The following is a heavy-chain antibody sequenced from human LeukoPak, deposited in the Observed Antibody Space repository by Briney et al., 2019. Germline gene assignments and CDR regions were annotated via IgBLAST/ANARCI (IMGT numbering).Heavy chain of an antibody. CDR1: GFTFSTYW. V-gene: IGHV3-7*03. Sequence: PGGSLRLSCAASGFTFSTYWMSWVRQAPGKGLEWVANIKQDGSEKYYVDSVKGRFTISRDNSKNTLYLQMNSLRAEDTAVYYCAKDHTRFEFKSWGQGTLVTVSS. J-gene: IGHJ5*02. D-gene: IGHD3-10*01. CDR2: IKQDGSEK. CDR3: AKDHTRFEFKS.